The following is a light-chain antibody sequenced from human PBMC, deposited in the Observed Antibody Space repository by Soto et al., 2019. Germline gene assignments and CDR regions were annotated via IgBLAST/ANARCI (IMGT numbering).Light chain of an antibody. CDR2: LAGSGSC. V-gene: IGLV4-60*03. CDR1: SGHCSYI. CDR3: DTGVSNPHVV. J-gene: IGLJ2*01. Sequence: QSVLTQSSSASASLGSSVKLTCTLSSGHCSYIIAWHQQQPGQAPRYLMKLAGSGSCNKGSGVPDRLSGSSSGSDRYFSISSLQSEDEADYDCDTGVSNPHVVFGGGTKLTDL.